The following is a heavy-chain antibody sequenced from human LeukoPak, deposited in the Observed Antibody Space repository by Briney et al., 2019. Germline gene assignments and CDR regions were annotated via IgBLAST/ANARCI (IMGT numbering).Heavy chain of an antibody. CDR3: ASQDKAAADYYFDY. CDR2: INPNSGGT. J-gene: IGHJ4*02. D-gene: IGHD6-13*01. V-gene: IGHV1-2*04. CDR1: GYTFTGYY. Sequence: GASVKVSCKASGYTFTGYYMHWVRQAPGQGLEWMGWINPNSGGTNYAQKFQGWVTMTRDTSISTAYMELSRLRSDDTAVYYCASQDKAAADYYFDYWGQGTLVTVSS.